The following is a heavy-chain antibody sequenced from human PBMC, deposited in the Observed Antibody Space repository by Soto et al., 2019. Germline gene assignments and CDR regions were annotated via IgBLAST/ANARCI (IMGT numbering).Heavy chain of an antibody. CDR3: AKDRGLFYSSGYRPRGSWFDP. CDR2: ISGSGGST. D-gene: IGHD6-19*01. Sequence: GGSLRLSCAASGFTFSSYAMSWVRQAPGKGLEWVSAISGSGGSTYYADSVKGRFTISRDNSKNTLYLQMNSLRAEDTAVYYCAKDRGLFYSSGYRPRGSWFDPWGQGTLVTVSS. J-gene: IGHJ5*02. V-gene: IGHV3-23*01. CDR1: GFTFSSYA.